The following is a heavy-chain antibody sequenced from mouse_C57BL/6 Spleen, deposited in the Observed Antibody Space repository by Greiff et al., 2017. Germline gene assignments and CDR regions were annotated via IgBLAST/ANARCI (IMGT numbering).Heavy chain of an antibody. CDR2: ISDGGSYT. Sequence: DVQLVESGGGLVKPGGSLKLSCAASGFTFSSYAMSWVRQTPEKRLEWVATISDGGSYTYYPDNVKGRFTISRDNAKNNLYLQMSHLKSEDTAMYYCARDRLTGIFAYWGQGTLVTVSA. V-gene: IGHV5-4*01. J-gene: IGHJ3*01. CDR1: GFTFSSYA. D-gene: IGHD4-1*01. CDR3: ARDRLTGIFAY.